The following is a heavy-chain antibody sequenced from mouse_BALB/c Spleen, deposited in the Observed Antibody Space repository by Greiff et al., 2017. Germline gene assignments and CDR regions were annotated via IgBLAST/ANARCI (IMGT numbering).Heavy chain of an antibody. D-gene: IGHD1-1*01. CDR2: IWAGGST. CDR1: GFSLTSYG. CDR3: ARVPHYYGSSYDYAMDY. V-gene: IGHV2-9*02. J-gene: IGHJ4*01. Sequence: QVQLKESGPGLVAPSQSLSITCTVSGFSLTSYGVHWVRQPPGKGLEWLGVIWAGGSTNYNSALMSRLSISKDNSKSQVFLKMNSLQTDDTAMYYCARVPHYYGSSYDYAMDYWGQGTSVTVSS.